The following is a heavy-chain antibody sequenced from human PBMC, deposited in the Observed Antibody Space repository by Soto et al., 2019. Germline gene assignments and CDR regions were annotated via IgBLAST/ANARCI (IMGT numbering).Heavy chain of an antibody. J-gene: IGHJ4*02. CDR1: GGSISSGDYY. CDR3: ARRTGTTSAGRALDY. V-gene: IGHV4-30-4*01. Sequence: SETLSLTCTVSGGSISSGDYYWSWIRQPPGKGLEWIGYIYYSGSTYYNPSLKSRVTISVDTSKNQFSLKLSSVTAADTAVYYCARRTGTTSAGRALDYWGQGTLVTVSS. D-gene: IGHD1-7*01. CDR2: IYYSGST.